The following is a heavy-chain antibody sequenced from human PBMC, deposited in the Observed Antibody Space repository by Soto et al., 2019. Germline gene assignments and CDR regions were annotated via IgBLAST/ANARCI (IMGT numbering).Heavy chain of an antibody. CDR2: IKQDGSEK. CDR3: IVNVR. CDR1: GFSFDIYW. D-gene: IGHD3-10*02. J-gene: IGHJ4*02. Sequence: EIQLVESGGGLVQPGGSLRLSCVASGFSFDIYWMSWVRQAPGKGLEWVANIKQDGSEKNYVDSVRGRFSISRDNAKNSLFLQMNSLRAEDTAVYYCIVNVRWGQGTLVTVSS. V-gene: IGHV3-7*01.